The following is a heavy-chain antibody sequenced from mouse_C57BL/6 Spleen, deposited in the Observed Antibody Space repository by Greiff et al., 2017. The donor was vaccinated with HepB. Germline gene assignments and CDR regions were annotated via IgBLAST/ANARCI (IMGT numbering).Heavy chain of an antibody. CDR2: INPGSGGT. Sequence: QVQLQQSGAELVRPGTSVKVSCKASGYAFTNYLIEWVKQRPGQGLEWIGVINPGSGGTNYNEKFKGKATLTADKSSSTAYMQLSSLTSEDSAVYFCARPTTVVEGAWFAYWGQGTLVTVSA. D-gene: IGHD1-1*01. CDR1: GYAFTNYL. V-gene: IGHV1-54*01. CDR3: ARPTTVVEGAWFAY. J-gene: IGHJ3*01.